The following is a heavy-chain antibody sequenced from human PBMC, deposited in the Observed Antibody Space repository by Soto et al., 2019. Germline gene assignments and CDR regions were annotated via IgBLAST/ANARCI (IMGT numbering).Heavy chain of an antibody. J-gene: IGHJ4*02. V-gene: IGHV1-3*01. D-gene: IGHD6-13*01. Sequence: ASVKVSCKASGYTFTSYAMHWVRQAPGQRLEWMGWINPNSGGTNYAQRFQGRVTITADESTSTAYMELSSLRSEDTAVYYCARVSSSWYKDYFDYWGQGTLVTVSS. CDR3: ARVSSSWYKDYFDY. CDR2: INPNSGGT. CDR1: GYTFTSYA.